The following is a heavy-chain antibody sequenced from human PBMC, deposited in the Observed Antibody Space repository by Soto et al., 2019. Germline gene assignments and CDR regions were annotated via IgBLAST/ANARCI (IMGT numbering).Heavy chain of an antibody. V-gene: IGHV1-69*01. Sequence: QVQLVQSGAEVKKPGSSVKVSCKASGGTFSSYAISWVRQAPGQGLEWMGGIIPIFGTANYAQKFQGRVKITADESTSTAYMELSSLRSEDTAVYYGARDRRTAGYWSPWFDPWGQGTLVTVSS. J-gene: IGHJ5*02. CDR1: GGTFSSYA. CDR3: ARDRRTAGYWSPWFDP. D-gene: IGHD3-22*01. CDR2: IIPIFGTA.